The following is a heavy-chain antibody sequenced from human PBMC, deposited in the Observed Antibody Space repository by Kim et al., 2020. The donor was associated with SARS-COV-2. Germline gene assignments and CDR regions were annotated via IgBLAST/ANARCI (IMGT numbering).Heavy chain of an antibody. CDR1: GGSISSSSYY. J-gene: IGHJ5*02. V-gene: IGHV4-39*01. Sequence: SETLSLTCTVSGGSISSSSYYWGWIRQPPGKGLEWIGSIYYSGTTYYNPSLKSRVTISVDTSKNQFSLKLSSVTAADTAVYYCARRPFESSGWYVGGWFDPWGHGAVVTVAS. CDR3: ARRPFESSGWYVGGWFDP. CDR2: IYYSGTT. D-gene: IGHD6-19*01.